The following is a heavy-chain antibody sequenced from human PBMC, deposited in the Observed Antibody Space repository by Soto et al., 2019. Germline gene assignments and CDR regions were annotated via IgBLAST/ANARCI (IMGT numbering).Heavy chain of an antibody. CDR2: IYYSGST. CDR1: GGSISSSSYY. J-gene: IGHJ5*02. Sequence: PSETLSLTCTVSGGSISSSSYYWGWIRQPPGKGLEWIGSIYYSGSTYYNPSLKSRVTISVDTSKNQFSLKLSSVTAADTAVYYCARYYDSSGYYSDWFDPWGQGTLVTVSS. D-gene: IGHD3-22*01. CDR3: ARYYDSSGYYSDWFDP. V-gene: IGHV4-39*07.